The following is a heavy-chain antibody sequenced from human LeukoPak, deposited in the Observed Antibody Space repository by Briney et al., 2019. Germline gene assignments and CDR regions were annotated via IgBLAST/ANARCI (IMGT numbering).Heavy chain of an antibody. CDR2: IHPSDSYI. CDR1: GYSFTSYW. Sequence: GESLKISCEGSGYSFTSYWIAWVRQMPGTGLELMGIIHPSDSYIRYSPSFQCQVTISADKSISTAYLQWSSLKASDTAMYYCARHSLAGGSGSYYGMDVWGQGTTVTVSS. D-gene: IGHD3-10*01. V-gene: IGHV5-51*01. CDR3: ARHSLAGGSGSYYGMDV. J-gene: IGHJ6*02.